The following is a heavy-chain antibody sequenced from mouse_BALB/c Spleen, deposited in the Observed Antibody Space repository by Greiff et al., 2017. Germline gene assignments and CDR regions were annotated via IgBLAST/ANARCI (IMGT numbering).Heavy chain of an antibody. D-gene: IGHD1-1*01. CDR2: ISSGSSTI. V-gene: IGHV5-17*02. J-gene: IGHJ4*01. CDR1: GFTFSSFG. CDR3: ARHYGSSYDFAMDY. Sequence: EVQGVESGGGLVQPGGSRKLSCAASGFTFSSFGMPWVRQAPEKGLEWVAYISSGSSTIYYADTVKGRFTISRDNPKNTLFLQMTSLRSEDTAMYYCARHYGSSYDFAMDYWGQGTSVTVSS.